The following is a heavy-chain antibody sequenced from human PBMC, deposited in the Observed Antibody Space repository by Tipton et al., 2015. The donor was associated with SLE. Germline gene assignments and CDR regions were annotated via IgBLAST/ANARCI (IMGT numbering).Heavy chain of an antibody. CDR1: GYSISSGYY. CDR2: IYHSGST. V-gene: IGHV4-38-2*02. Sequence: TLSLTCTVSGYSISSGYYWGWIRQPPGKGLEWIGSIYHSGSTYYNPSLKSRVTISVDTSKNQFSLKLSSVTAADTAVYYCARGPVGWYFDYWGQGTLVTVSS. CDR3: ARGPVGWYFDY. J-gene: IGHJ4*02. D-gene: IGHD6-19*01.